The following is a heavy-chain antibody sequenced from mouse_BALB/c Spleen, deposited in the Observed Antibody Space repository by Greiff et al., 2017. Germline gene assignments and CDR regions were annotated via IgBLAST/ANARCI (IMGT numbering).Heavy chain of an antibody. CDR2: ISSGSSTI. J-gene: IGHJ3*01. D-gene: IGHD2-1*01. CDR3: AREGGNYPWFAY. CDR1: GFTFSSFG. V-gene: IGHV5-17*02. Sequence: EVQRVESGGGLVQPGGSRKLSCAASGFTFSSFGMHWVRQAPEKGLEWVAYISSGSSTIYYADTVKGRFTISRDNPKNTLFLQMTSLRSEDTAMYYCAREGGNYPWFAYWGQGTLVTVSA.